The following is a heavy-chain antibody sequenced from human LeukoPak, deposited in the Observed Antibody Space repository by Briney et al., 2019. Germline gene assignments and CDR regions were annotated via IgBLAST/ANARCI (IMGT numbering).Heavy chain of an antibody. D-gene: IGHD2-15*01. V-gene: IGHV3-23*01. J-gene: IGHJ4*02. CDR2: ISVSGNT. CDR1: GFTLSSYA. CDR3: AKAPVTTCSGAYCYPFDY. Sequence: GGSLRLSCAASGFTLSSYAMSWVRQGPGKGLEWVSAISVSGNTYHADSVKGRFTISGDSSKNTLYLQMNSLRAEDAAVYYCAKAPVTTCSGAYCYPFDYWGQGTLVTVSS.